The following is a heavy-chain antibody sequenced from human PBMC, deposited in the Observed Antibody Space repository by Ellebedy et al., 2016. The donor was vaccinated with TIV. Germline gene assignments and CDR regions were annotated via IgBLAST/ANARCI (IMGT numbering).Heavy chain of an antibody. Sequence: GESLKISXVASGFTFSNYWMIWVRQAPGKGLEWVANIKQDGSEKFYVDSVKGRFTISRDNTKNSLYLQMDSLRAEDTAVYYCVRAIGSSSSFWGQGTLVTVSS. CDR3: VRAIGSSSSF. CDR1: GFTFSNYW. D-gene: IGHD6-6*01. V-gene: IGHV3-7*04. J-gene: IGHJ4*02. CDR2: IKQDGSEK.